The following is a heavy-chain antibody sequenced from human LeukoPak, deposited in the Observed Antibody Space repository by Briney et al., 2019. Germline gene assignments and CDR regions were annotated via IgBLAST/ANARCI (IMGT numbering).Heavy chain of an antibody. D-gene: IGHD2-15*01. CDR3: ARQEYCSGGSCYTWFDP. CDR1: GYRFSSYW. CDR2: IYPGDSDI. Sequence: GESLKISRKDSGYRFSSYWIAWVRQMPGKGLEYIGIIYPGDSDIRYSPSFQGQVTISADKSISTAYLQWSSLKASDTAMYYCARQEYCSGGSCYTWFDPWGQGTQVTVSS. J-gene: IGHJ5*02. V-gene: IGHV5-51*01.